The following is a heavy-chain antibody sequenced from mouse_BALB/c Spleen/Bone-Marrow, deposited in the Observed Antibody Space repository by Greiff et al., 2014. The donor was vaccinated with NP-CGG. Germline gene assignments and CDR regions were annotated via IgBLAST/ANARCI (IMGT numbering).Heavy chain of an antibody. CDR1: GFTFSSYG. Sequence: EVKLVESGGDLVKPGGSLKLSCAASGFTFSSYGMSWVRQTPDKRLEWVATISSGDSYTYYPDSVKGLFTISRDNAKNTLYLLMSSLKSEDTAMYYCARHRADYYAMDYWGQGTSVTVSS. D-gene: IGHD3-3*01. J-gene: IGHJ4*01. V-gene: IGHV5-6*02. CDR2: ISSGDSYT. CDR3: ARHRADYYAMDY.